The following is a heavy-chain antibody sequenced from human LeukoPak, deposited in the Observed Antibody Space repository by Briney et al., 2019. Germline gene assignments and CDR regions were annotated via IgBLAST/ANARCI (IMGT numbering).Heavy chain of an antibody. CDR2: IYTSGST. J-gene: IGHJ4*02. D-gene: IGHD3-22*01. CDR3: ARDRYYYDSSGYLFDY. CDR1: GGSISSSSYY. Sequence: SETLSLTCTVSGGSISSSSYYWGWIRQPAGKGLEWIGRIYTSGSTNYNPSLKSRVTMSVDTSKNQFSLKLSSVTAADTAVYYCARDRYYYDSSGYLFDYWGQGTLVTVSS. V-gene: IGHV4-61*02.